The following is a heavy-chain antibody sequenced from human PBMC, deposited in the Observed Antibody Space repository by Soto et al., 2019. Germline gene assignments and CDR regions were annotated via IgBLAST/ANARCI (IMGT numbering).Heavy chain of an antibody. D-gene: IGHD4-17*01. V-gene: IGHV3-30-3*01. CDR1: GFTFSSYA. CDR2: ISYDGSNK. Sequence: QVQLVESGGGVVRPGRSLRLSCAASGFTFSSYAMHWVRQAPGKGLEWVAVISYDGSNKYYADSVKGRFTISRDNSKNTLYLQMNSLRAEDTAVYYCARGGRGDYGDKGDYWGQGTLVTVSS. CDR3: ARGGRGDYGDKGDY. J-gene: IGHJ4*02.